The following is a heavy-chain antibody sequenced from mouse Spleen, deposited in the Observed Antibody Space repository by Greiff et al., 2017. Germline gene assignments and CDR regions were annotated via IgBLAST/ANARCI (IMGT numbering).Heavy chain of an antibody. CDR1: GYTFTSYW. CDR3: ARVTVDY. J-gene: IGHJ2*01. V-gene: IGHV1S81*02. Sequence: VQLQQPGAELVKPGASVKLSCKASGYTFTSYWMHWVKQRPGQGLEWIGEINPSNGRTNYNEKFKSKATLTVDKSSSTAYMQLSSLTSEDSAVYYCARVTVDYWGQGTTLTVSS. CDR2: INPSNGRT. D-gene: IGHD2-1*01.